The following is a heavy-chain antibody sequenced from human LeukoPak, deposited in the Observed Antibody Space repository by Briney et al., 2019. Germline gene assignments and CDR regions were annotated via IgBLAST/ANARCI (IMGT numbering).Heavy chain of an antibody. V-gene: IGHV3-66*02. Sequence: GGSLRLSCAASGFTVSANYMTWVRQAPGKGLEWVSVIYSGGSTYYADSVKGRFIISRDKSKNTVYLQMNSLRTEDTAMYYCARDNFYNWFDPWGQGTLVTVSS. CDR1: GFTVSANY. J-gene: IGHJ5*02. CDR2: IYSGGST. CDR3: ARDNFYNWFDP. D-gene: IGHD1-20*01.